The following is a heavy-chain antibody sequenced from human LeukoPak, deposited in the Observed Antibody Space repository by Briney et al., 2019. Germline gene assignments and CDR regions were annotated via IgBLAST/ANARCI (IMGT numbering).Heavy chain of an antibody. V-gene: IGHV3-23*01. CDR1: GFTFSSYA. CDR3: AKQPYASLDY. D-gene: IGHD4-17*01. J-gene: IGHJ4*02. CDR2: ITGSGGST. Sequence: PGGSLRLSCAASGFTFSSYAMSWVRQAPGKGLEWVSTITGSGGSTYYADSVQGRFTISRDNSKNTLYLQMNSLRAEDTAVYYCAKQPYASLDYWGQGTLVTVSS.